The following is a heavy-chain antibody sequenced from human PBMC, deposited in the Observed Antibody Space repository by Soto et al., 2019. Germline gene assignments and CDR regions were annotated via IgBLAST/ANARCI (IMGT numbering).Heavy chain of an antibody. V-gene: IGHV3-23*01. J-gene: IGHJ5*02. Sequence: GGSLRLSCAGSGFTFSDYAMSWVRQAPGKGLEWVSAISPSGRNTYYADSVKGRFTISRDNSKNTLYLQMNSLTVDDTAVYYCVRERRPVHPTNWFDPWGQGNLVTVSS. CDR1: GFTFSDYA. CDR3: VRERRPVHPTNWFDP. D-gene: IGHD1-26*01. CDR2: ISPSGRNT.